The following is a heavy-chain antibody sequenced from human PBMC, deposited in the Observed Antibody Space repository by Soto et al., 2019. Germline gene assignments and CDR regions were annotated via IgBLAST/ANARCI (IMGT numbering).Heavy chain of an antibody. Sequence: SETLSLTCAVSGYSISSGYYWGWIRHPPGKGLEWIGCIYHSGSTYYNPSLESRVTISVDTSKNQFSLKLSSVTAADTAIYYCAVGYWRSAICLREYFEHWGQGTLVTVSS. V-gene: IGHV4-38-2*01. CDR2: IYHSGST. D-gene: IGHD2-2*01. J-gene: IGHJ1*01. CDR3: AVGYWRSAICLREYFEH. CDR1: GYSISSGYY.